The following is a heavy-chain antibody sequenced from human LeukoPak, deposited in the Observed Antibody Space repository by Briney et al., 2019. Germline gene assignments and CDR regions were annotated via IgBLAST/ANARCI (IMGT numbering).Heavy chain of an antibody. CDR3: ARDLALGPFDY. Sequence: GSLRLSCAASGFTFSSYAMHWVRQAPGKGLEWVAVISYGGSNKYYADSVKGRFTISRDNSKNTRYLQMNSLRAEDTAVYYCARDLALGPFDYWGQGTLLTVSS. J-gene: IGHJ4*02. V-gene: IGHV3-30*04. CDR2: ISYGGSNK. D-gene: IGHD3-16*01. CDR1: GFTFSSYA.